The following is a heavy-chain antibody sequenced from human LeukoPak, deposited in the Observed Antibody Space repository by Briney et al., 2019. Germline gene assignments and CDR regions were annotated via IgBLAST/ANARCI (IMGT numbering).Heavy chain of an antibody. V-gene: IGHV3-74*01. D-gene: IGHD1-26*01. Sequence: PGGSLRLSCAASGFTFSSYWMHWVRQAPGKGLVWVSRINSDGSSTSYADSVKGRFTISRDNAKNTLYLQMNSLRAEDTAVYYCAREGPDYSGSYWGRGYFDYWGQGTLVTVSS. CDR2: INSDGSST. CDR1: GFTFSSYW. CDR3: AREGPDYSGSYWGRGYFDY. J-gene: IGHJ4*02.